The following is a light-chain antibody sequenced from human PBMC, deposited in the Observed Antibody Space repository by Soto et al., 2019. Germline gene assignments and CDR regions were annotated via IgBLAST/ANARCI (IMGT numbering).Light chain of an antibody. CDR3: QQANSFPRT. V-gene: IGKV1-12*01. CDR2: AAS. Sequence: DIQMTQSPSSVSASVGDRVTITCRASQGISSWLAWHQQKPGKAPKLLIYAASSLQSGVPSRFSGSGSGTDFTLTISSLQPEDFATDYCQQANSFPRTFGQGTKVEIK. J-gene: IGKJ1*01. CDR1: QGISSW.